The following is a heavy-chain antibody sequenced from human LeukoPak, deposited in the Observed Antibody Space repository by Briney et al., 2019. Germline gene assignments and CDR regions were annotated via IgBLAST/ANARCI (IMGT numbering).Heavy chain of an antibody. V-gene: IGHV3-30*04. Sequence: PGRSLRLSCAASGFTFSSYAMHWVRQAPGKGLEWVAVISYDGSNKYYADSVKGRFTISRDNSKNTLYLQMNSLRAEDTAVYYCARDIAPYSSGLDYNDAFDIWGRGTMVTVSS. CDR3: ARDIAPYSSGLDYNDAFDI. J-gene: IGHJ3*02. CDR1: GFTFSSYA. CDR2: ISYDGSNK. D-gene: IGHD6-19*01.